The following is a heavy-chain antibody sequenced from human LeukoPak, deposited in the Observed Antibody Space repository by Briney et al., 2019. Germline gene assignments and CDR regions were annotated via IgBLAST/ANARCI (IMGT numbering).Heavy chain of an antibody. CDR2: IYTSGST. J-gene: IGHJ4*02. V-gene: IGHV4-4*09. D-gene: IGHD6-6*01. CDR3: ARLRGIGSSSSLDY. Sequence: SETLSLTCTVSGGSISSYYWSWIRQPPGTGLEWIGYIYTSGSTNYNPSLKSRVTISVDTSKNQFSLKLSSVTAADTAVYYCARLRGIGSSSSLDYWGQGTLVTVSS. CDR1: GGSISSYY.